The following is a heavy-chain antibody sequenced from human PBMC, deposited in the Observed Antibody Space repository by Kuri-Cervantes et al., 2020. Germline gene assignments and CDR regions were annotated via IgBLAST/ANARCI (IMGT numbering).Heavy chain of an antibody. J-gene: IGHJ5*02. Sequence: GSLRLSCTVSGGSISTYYWSWLRQPAGKGLEWIGRVYTSGSTNYNPSLRSRVSISLDKSKNQLSLRLRSVTAADTAIYYCARGIPTSGTGGNWFDPWGQGTRVTVSS. CDR3: ARGIPTSGTGGNWFDP. D-gene: IGHD6-13*01. V-gene: IGHV4-4*07. CDR1: GGSISTYY. CDR2: VYTSGST.